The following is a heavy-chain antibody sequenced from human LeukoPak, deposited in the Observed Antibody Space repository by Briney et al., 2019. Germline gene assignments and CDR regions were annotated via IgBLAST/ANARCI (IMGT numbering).Heavy chain of an antibody. D-gene: IGHD2-8*02. Sequence: ASVKVSCKASGGTFSSYAISWVRQAPGQGLEWMGGIIPIFGTANYAQKFQGRVTITADESTSTAYMELSSLRSEDTAVYYCARAGAVTYWSFGYWGQGTLVTVSS. V-gene: IGHV1-69*01. CDR2: IIPIFGTA. CDR1: GGTFSSYA. CDR3: ARAGAVTYWSFGY. J-gene: IGHJ4*02.